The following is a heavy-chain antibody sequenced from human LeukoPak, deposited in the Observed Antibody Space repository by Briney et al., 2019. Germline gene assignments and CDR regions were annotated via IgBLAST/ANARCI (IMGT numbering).Heavy chain of an antibody. V-gene: IGHV4-59*01. D-gene: IGHD3-22*01. CDR3: ARAPPHYYDSSGYYYFAFDI. J-gene: IGHJ3*02. CDR2: IYYSGST. CDR1: GGSISSYY. Sequence: PSETLSLTCTVSGGSISSYYWSWIRQPPGKGLEWIGYIYYSGSTNYNPSLKSRVTISVDTSKNQFSLKLSSVTAADTAVYYCARAPPHYYDSSGYYYFAFDIWGQGTMVTVSS.